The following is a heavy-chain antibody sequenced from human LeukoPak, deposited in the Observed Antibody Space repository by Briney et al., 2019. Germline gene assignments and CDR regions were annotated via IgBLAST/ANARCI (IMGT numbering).Heavy chain of an antibody. CDR3: TRRSDRQGVTTSFDY. J-gene: IGHJ4*02. CDR2: IYYSGST. Sequence: SETLSLTCTVSGGSISSSSYYWGWIRQPPGKGLEWIGTIYYSGSTYYNPSLKSRVTISVDTSKNQVSLKLSSVTATDTAVYYCTRRSDRQGVTTSFDYWGQGTLVTVSS. V-gene: IGHV4-39*01. CDR1: GGSISSSSYY. D-gene: IGHD1-26*01.